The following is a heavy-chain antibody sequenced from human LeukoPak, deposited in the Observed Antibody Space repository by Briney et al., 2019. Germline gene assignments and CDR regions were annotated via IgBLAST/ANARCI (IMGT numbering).Heavy chain of an antibody. CDR3: ARDLDSSGWYVVDY. CDR1: GGTFSSYA. J-gene: IGHJ4*02. Sequence: GASVNVSCKASGGTFSSYAISWVRQAPGQGLEWMGGIIPIFGTANYAQKFQGRVTITADESTSTAYMELSSLRSEDTAVYYCARDLDSSGWYVVDYWGQGTLVTVSS. D-gene: IGHD6-19*01. CDR2: IIPIFGTA. V-gene: IGHV1-69*01.